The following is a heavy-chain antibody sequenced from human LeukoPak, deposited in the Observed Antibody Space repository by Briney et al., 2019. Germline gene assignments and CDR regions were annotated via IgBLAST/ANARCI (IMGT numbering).Heavy chain of an antibody. CDR3: ARGWWYGSGWTSVVYYYYMDV. V-gene: IGHV4-38-2*02. Sequence: SETLSLTCTVSDYSISSGYGYYWGWIRQPPGKGLEWIGNIYHSGITYYNHFNSSLKSRVTISIDTSKNQFSLKLSSVTAADTAVYYCARGWWYGSGWTSVVYYYYMDVWGKGTTVTISS. CDR1: DYSISSGYGYY. D-gene: IGHD6-19*01. J-gene: IGHJ6*03. CDR2: IYHSGIT.